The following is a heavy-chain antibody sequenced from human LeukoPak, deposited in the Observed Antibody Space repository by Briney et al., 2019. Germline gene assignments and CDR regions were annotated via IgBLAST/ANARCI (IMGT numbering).Heavy chain of an antibody. CDR3: ARDLVTVTKGFDI. D-gene: IGHD4-17*01. J-gene: IGHJ3*02. Sequence: SETPSLTCAVSGDSFSSHYWTWIRQPPGRGLEWIGYISYVGTTNYNPSLKSRVTISIDTSKNQFSLKLSSVTTADTAVYYCARDLVTVTKGFDIWGLGTMVSVSS. V-gene: IGHV4-59*11. CDR1: GDSFSSHY. CDR2: ISYVGTT.